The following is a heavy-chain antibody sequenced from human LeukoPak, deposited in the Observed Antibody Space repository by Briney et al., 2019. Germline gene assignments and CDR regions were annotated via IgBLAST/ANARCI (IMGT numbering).Heavy chain of an antibody. Sequence: ASVKVSCKASGYTFTSHGISWVRQAPGQGLEWMGWISAYNGNTNYAQKLQGRVTMTTDTSARTAYMERTSLRSDDTAVYYCARDRGYYDSSGDWGQGTLVTVSS. D-gene: IGHD3-22*01. J-gene: IGHJ4*02. CDR2: ISAYNGNT. CDR1: GYTFTSHG. V-gene: IGHV1-18*01. CDR3: ARDRGYYDSSGD.